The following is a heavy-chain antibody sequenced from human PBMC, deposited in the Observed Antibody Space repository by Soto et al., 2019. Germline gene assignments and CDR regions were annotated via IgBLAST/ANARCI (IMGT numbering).Heavy chain of an antibody. CDR2: IYYSGST. Sequence: SETLSLTCTVSGGSISSGVYYWSWLRQHPGKGLEWIGYIYYSGSTYYNPSLKSRVTISVDTSKNQFSLKLSSVTAADTAVYYCARKRALMVREQASYYYYGMDVWGQGTTVTVSS. J-gene: IGHJ6*02. CDR1: GGSISSGVYY. CDR3: ARKRALMVREQASYYYYGMDV. V-gene: IGHV4-31*03. D-gene: IGHD3-10*01.